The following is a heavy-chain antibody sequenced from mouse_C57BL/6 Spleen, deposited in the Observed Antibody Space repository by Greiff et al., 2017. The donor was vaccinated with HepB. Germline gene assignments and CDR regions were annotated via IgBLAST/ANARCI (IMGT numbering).Heavy chain of an antibody. D-gene: IGHD2-4*01. Sequence: QVHVKQPGAELVKPGASVKMSCKASGYTFTSYWITWVKQRPGQGLEWIGDIYPGSGSTNYNEKFKSKATLTVDTSSSTAYMQLSSLTSEDSAVYYCARDDYAAWFADWGQGTLVTVSA. V-gene: IGHV1-55*01. J-gene: IGHJ3*01. CDR2: IYPGSGST. CDR1: GYTFTSYW. CDR3: ARDDYAAWFAD.